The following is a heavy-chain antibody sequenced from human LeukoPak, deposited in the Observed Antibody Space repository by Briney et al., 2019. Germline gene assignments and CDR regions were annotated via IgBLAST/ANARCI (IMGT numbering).Heavy chain of an antibody. D-gene: IGHD4-17*01. V-gene: IGHV1-18*01. CDR1: GYTFTSYG. CDR2: ISAYNGNT. CDR3: ARWATTVTYFDY. Sequence: ASVKVSCKASGYTFTSYGISWVRQAPGQGLEWMGWISAYNGNTNYAQKLQGRVTMTTDTFTSTAYMELRSLRSDDTAVYYCARWATTVTYFDYWGQGTLVTVSS. J-gene: IGHJ4*02.